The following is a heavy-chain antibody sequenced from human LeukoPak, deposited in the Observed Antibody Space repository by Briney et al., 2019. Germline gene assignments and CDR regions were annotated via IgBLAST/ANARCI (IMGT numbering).Heavy chain of an antibody. V-gene: IGHV1-2*02. CDR1: GYKFTDDY. J-gene: IGHJ4*02. D-gene: IGHD3-16*01. CDR2: INPDSCFT. CDR3: APTAEAYTSWWKV. Sequence: GASVKVSCKASGYKFTDDYMHWVRQAPGQGLEFMGWINPDSCFTNYAQKFKGRVTMTRDTSISTAHLEVRSLTSDDTAVYYCAPTAEAYTSWWKVWGQGTLVTVSS.